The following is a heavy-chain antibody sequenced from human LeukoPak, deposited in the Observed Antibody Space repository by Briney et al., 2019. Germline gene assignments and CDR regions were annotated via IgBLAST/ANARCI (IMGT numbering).Heavy chain of an antibody. Sequence: GGSLRLSCAASGFTFSSYWMSWVRQAPGKGLEWVANIKQDGSEKYYVDSVKGRFTISRDNAKNSLYLQMNSLRAEDTAVYYCARDAAGYYDSSGYYSPAFDIWGQGTMVTVSS. D-gene: IGHD3-22*01. CDR3: ARDAAGYYDSSGYYSPAFDI. CDR2: IKQDGSEK. J-gene: IGHJ3*02. V-gene: IGHV3-7*01. CDR1: GFTFSSYW.